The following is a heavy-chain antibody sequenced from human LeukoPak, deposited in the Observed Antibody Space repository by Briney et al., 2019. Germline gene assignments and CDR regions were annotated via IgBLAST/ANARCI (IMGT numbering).Heavy chain of an antibody. CDR3: ARTRLLTNWFDP. J-gene: IGHJ5*02. Sequence: SETLSLTCTVSGGSISSGGYCWSWIRQHPGKGLEWIGYIYYSGSTYYNPSLKSRVTISVDTSKNQFSLKLSSVTAADTAVYYCARTRLLTNWFDPWGQGTLVTVSS. CDR2: IYYSGST. CDR1: GGSISSGGYC. V-gene: IGHV4-31*03. D-gene: IGHD1-26*01.